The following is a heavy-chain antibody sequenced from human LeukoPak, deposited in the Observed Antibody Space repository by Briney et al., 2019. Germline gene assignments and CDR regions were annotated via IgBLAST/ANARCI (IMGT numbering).Heavy chain of an antibody. CDR2: ISGSGGST. V-gene: IGHV3-23*01. CDR3: AKAPGSSSITCYRNDY. D-gene: IGHD2-2*01. J-gene: IGHJ4*02. CDR1: GFTFRSYA. Sequence: GGSLRLSCAASGFTFRSYAMSWVRQAPGKGLEWVSAISGSGGSTYYADSVKGRFTISRDNSKNTLYLQMNSLRAEDTAVYYCAKAPGSSSITCYRNDYWGQGTLVTVSS.